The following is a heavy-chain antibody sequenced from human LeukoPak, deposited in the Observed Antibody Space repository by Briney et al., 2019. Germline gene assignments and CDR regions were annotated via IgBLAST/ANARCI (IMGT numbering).Heavy chain of an antibody. CDR1: GFTFSYYS. J-gene: IGHJ4*02. V-gene: IGHV3-23*01. CDR2: ISGSGGST. Sequence: GGSLRLSCAASGFTFSYYSMSWVRQAPGKGLEWVSAISGSGGSTYYADSVKGRFTISRDNSKNTLYLQMNSLRAEDTAVYYCAKTKTTVVTPGYWGQGTLVTVSS. CDR3: AKTKTTVVTPGY. D-gene: IGHD4-23*01.